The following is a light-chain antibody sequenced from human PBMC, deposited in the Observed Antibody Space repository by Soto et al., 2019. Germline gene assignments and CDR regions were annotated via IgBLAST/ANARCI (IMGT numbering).Light chain of an antibody. J-gene: IGLJ2*01. CDR3: SSYTRTTLVV. V-gene: IGLV2-14*01. CDR1: SSDVGGYNY. CDR2: EVS. Sequence: QSVLTQPASVSGSPGQSITISCTGSSSDVGGYNYVSWYQQHPGKAPKLMIYEVSNRPSGVSNRFSGSKSGNTASLTISGLKAEDEADYYCSSYTRTTLVVFGGGTKLTVL.